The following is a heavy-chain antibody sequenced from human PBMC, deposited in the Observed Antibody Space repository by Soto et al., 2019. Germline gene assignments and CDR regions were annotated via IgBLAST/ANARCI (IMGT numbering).Heavy chain of an antibody. J-gene: IGHJ4*02. CDR1: GFTFSSYS. CDR3: ARAYGSGSHFDF. CDR2: ISSSSSYI. D-gene: IGHD3-10*01. Sequence: EVQLVESGGGLVKPGGSLRLSCAASGFTFSSYSMNWVRQAPGKGLEWVSSISSSSSYIYYADSVKGRFTISRDNAKNSLYLQMNRLGAEDTGVYYCARAYGSGSHFDFWGQGTLVTVSS. V-gene: IGHV3-21*01.